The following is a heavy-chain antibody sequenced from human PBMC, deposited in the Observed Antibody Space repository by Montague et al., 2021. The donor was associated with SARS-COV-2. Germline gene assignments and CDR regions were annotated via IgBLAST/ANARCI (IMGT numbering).Heavy chain of an antibody. CDR1: GFTFSNYA. V-gene: IGHV3-30-3*01. D-gene: IGHD3-10*01. Sequence: SLRLSCAASGFTFSNYAMHWVRQAPGKGLEWVAVISYDGSDQYYADSVKGRFTISRDNSRNTLYLQMNSLRAEDTAFYYCARDRSFTGRANYYYYYMDVWGKGTTVTVSS. J-gene: IGHJ6*03. CDR3: ARDRSFTGRANYYYYYMDV. CDR2: ISYDGSDQ.